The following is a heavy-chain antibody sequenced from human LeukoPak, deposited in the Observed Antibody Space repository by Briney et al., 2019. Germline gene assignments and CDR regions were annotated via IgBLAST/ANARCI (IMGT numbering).Heavy chain of an antibody. CDR1: GFTFSSHE. J-gene: IGHJ5*02. CDR2: ISGSGSVI. V-gene: IGHV3-48*03. D-gene: IGHD6-13*01. Sequence: GSLRLSCAASGFTFSSHEMNWVRQAPGKGLEWVAYISGSGSVIYYADSVRGRFTISRDNAKDSLYLQMNSLRAEDTAVYYCARELKTASGTWWFDAWGQGTLVTVSS. CDR3: ARELKTASGTWWFDA.